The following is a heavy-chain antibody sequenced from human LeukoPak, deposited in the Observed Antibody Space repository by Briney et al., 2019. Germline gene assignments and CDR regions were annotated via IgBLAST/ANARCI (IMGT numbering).Heavy chain of an antibody. J-gene: IGHJ4*02. CDR3: GRQTYYYDSSGYSYYFDY. CDR2: IYYSGST. CDR1: GGSISSSSYY. V-gene: IGHV4-39*01. D-gene: IGHD3-22*01. Sequence: SQTLSLTCTVSGGSISSSSYYWGWIRQPPGTGLEWIGSIYYSGSTYYNPSLKSRVTISVDTSNNQFSLKLSSVTAADTAVYYCGRQTYYYDSSGYSYYFDYWGQGTLVTVSS.